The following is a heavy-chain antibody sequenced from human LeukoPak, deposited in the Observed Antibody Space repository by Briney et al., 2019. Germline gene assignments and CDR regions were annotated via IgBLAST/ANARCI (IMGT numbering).Heavy chain of an antibody. CDR2: ISYDGSNK. CDR3: AKIELLWFGEDYYYGMDV. V-gene: IGHV3-30*18. CDR1: GFTFSSYG. D-gene: IGHD3-10*01. Sequence: PGGSLRLSCAASGFTFSSYGMHWVRQAPGKGLEWVAVISYDGSNKYYADSVKGRFIISRDNSKNTLYLQMNSLRAEDTAVYYCAKIELLWFGEDYYYGMDVWGKGTTVTVSS. J-gene: IGHJ6*04.